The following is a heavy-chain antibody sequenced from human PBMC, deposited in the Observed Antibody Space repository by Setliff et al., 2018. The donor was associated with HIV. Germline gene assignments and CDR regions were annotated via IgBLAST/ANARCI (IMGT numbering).Heavy chain of an antibody. J-gene: IGHJ4*02. D-gene: IGHD1-26*01. V-gene: IGHV4-39*07. CDR3: AREVRWELPQGFDY. Sequence: PSETLSLTCTVSGGSISSRNFYWGWIRQPPGKGLEWIGSIAYTGSGYYNSSLKSRVTISVDTSRNECSLKLTSVTAADTAVYYCAREVRWELPQGFDYWGQGSQVTISS. CDR1: GGSISSRNFY. CDR2: IAYTGSG.